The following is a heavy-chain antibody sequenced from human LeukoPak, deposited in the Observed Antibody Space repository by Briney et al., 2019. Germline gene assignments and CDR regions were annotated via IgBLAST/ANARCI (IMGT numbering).Heavy chain of an antibody. CDR3: AKTLGQQLPSLNWFDP. CDR1: GFTFSSYA. J-gene: IGHJ5*02. CDR2: ISGSGGST. V-gene: IGHV3-23*01. Sequence: PGGSLRLSCAASGFTFSSYAMSWVRQAPGKGLEWVSAISGSGGSTYYADSVKGRFTISRDNSKNTLYLQMNSLRAEDTAVYYCAKTLGQQLPSLNWFDPWGQGTLVTVSS. D-gene: IGHD6-13*01.